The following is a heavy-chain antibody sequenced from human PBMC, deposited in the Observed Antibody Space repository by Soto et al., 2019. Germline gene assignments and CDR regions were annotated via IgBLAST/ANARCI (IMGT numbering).Heavy chain of an antibody. V-gene: IGHV1-18*04. D-gene: IGHD6-13*01. Sequence: ASVKVSWKASGYTFTSYGISWVRQAPGQGLEWMGWISAYNGNTNYAQKLQGRVTMTTDTSTSTAYMELRSLRSDDTAVYYCARPVSASSSWYSPFYDYYYGMDVWGQGTTVTVSS. J-gene: IGHJ6*02. CDR1: GYTFTSYG. CDR3: ARPVSASSSWYSPFYDYYYGMDV. CDR2: ISAYNGNT.